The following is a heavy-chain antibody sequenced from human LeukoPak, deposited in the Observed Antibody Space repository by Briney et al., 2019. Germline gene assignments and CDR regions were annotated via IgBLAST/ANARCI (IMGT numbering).Heavy chain of an antibody. CDR2: ISAYNGNT. V-gene: IGHV1-18*01. CDR1: GYTFTSYG. J-gene: IGHJ4*02. D-gene: IGHD3-3*01. Sequence: ASVKVSCKASGYTFTSYGISWVRQAPGQGLEWMGWISAYNGNTNYAQKLQGRVTMTTGTSTSTAYMELRSLRSDDTAVYYCARDSELRFLEWLRGRYYFDYWGQGTLVTVSS. CDR3: ARDSELRFLEWLRGRYYFDY.